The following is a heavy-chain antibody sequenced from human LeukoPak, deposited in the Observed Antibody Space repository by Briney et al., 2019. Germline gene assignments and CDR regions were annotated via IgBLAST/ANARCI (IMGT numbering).Heavy chain of an antibody. J-gene: IGHJ4*02. CDR2: ISGSGGSR. CDR3: AKGVSSGYYHTLFDY. V-gene: IGHV3-23*01. Sequence: GGSLRLSCAASGFTFSSYAMSWVRQAPGKGLEWVSAISGSGGSRYYADSVKGRFTISRDNSKNTLYLQMNSLRAEDTAVYYCAKGVSSGYYHTLFDYWGQGTLVTVSS. D-gene: IGHD3-22*01. CDR1: GFTFSSYA.